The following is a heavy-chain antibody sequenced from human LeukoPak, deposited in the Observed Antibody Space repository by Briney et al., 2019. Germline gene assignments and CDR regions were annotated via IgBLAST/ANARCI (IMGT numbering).Heavy chain of an antibody. J-gene: IGHJ4*02. CDR3: ARAYCGGDCYSRAMDY. D-gene: IGHD2-21*02. Sequence: PGGSLRLPCAASAFTFSNYWMHWVRQAPGKELVWVSRINSEGRSTSYADSVKGRFTISRDNAKNTLYLQMNSLRAEDTAVYYCARAYCGGDCYSRAMDYWGQGTLVTVSS. CDR1: AFTFSNYW. V-gene: IGHV3-74*01. CDR2: INSEGRST.